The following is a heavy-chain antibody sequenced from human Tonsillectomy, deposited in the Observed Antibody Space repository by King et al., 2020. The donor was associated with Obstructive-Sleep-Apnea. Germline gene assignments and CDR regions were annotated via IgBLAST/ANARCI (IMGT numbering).Heavy chain of an antibody. CDR3: AKDLHTGYSSSWYVVTAIPPGFEH. CDR1: GFTFSSYS. V-gene: IGHV3-48*04. D-gene: IGHD6-13*01. J-gene: IGHJ4*02. Sequence: VQLVESGGGLVQPGGSLRLSCAASGFTFSSYSMNWVRQAPGKGLEWVSYISSSSSTIYYADSVKGRFTISRDNAKNSLYLQMNSLRAEDTAVYYCAKDLHTGYSSSWYVVTAIPPGFEHWGQGTLVTVSS. CDR2: ISSSSSTI.